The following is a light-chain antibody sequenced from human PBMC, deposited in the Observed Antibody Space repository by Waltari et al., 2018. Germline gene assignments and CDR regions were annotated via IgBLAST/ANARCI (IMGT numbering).Light chain of an antibody. Sequence: EIQMTQSPSSLFASVGDSVPISFRESQSCRTFLNWYQHKPGKDPRLLIYAASTLSSGVPSRFSGSGSGTDFTLTISGLQSDDIAVYYCQQSLTSPRFTFGGGTKVQIK. J-gene: IGKJ4*01. CDR2: AAS. V-gene: IGKV1-39*01. CDR3: QQSLTSPRFT. CDR1: QSCRTF.